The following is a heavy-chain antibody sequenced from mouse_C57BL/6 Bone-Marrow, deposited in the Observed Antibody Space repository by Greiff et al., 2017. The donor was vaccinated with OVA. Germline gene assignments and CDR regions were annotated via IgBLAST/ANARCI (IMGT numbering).Heavy chain of an antibody. Sequence: QVQLQQPGAELVRPGSSVKLSCKASGYTFTSYWMHWVKQRPIQGLEWIGNIDPSDSETHYNQKFKDKATLTVDKSSSTAYMQLSSLTSEDSAVYYCARIGGYDEGYYFDYWGQGTTLTVSS. V-gene: IGHV1-52*01. CDR1: GYTFTSYW. CDR2: IDPSDSET. CDR3: ARIGGYDEGYYFDY. J-gene: IGHJ2*01. D-gene: IGHD2-2*01.